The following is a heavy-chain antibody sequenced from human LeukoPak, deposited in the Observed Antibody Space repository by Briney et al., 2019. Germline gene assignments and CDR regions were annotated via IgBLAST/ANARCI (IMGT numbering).Heavy chain of an antibody. Sequence: GGSLRLSCAASGFTFSSYWVSWVRQAPGKGLEWVANIKQDGSEKYYVDSVKGRFTISRDNAKNSLYLQMNSLRAEDTAVYYCARRGDRNWFDPWGQGTLVTVSS. CDR1: GFTFSSYW. V-gene: IGHV3-7*01. J-gene: IGHJ5*02. CDR3: ARRGDRNWFDP. D-gene: IGHD2-21*02. CDR2: IKQDGSEK.